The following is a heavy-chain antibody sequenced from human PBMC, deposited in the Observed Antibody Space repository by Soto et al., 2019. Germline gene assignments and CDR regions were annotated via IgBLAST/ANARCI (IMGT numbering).Heavy chain of an antibody. CDR3: ARPSCSTPDCLRPYDLYGLDV. J-gene: IGHJ6*02. CDR2: INAGIGNM. Sequence: QVQLVQSGAEVKKPGASVKVSCKTSGYTFSDFAIHRVRQTPGLTLEWMGWINAGIGNMKYSQKFQGRVSLTRDTSTSTVYMELRRLTSEDSAVYYCARPSCSTPDCLRPYDLYGLDVWGHGTTVTVS. CDR1: GYTFSDFA. V-gene: IGHV1-3*01. D-gene: IGHD2-2*01.